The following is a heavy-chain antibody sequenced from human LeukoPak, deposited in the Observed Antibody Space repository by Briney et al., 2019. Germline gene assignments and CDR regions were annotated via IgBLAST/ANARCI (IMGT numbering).Heavy chain of an antibody. D-gene: IGHD5-24*01. V-gene: IGHV4-34*01. CDR3: ARAGRDGYNRSYYYYYMDV. Sequence: PSETLSLTCAVYGGSFSGYYWSWIRQPPGKGLEWIGEINHSGSTNYNPSLKSRVTISVDTSKNQFSLKLSSVTAADTAVYYCARAGRDGYNRSYYYYYMDVWSKGTTVTVSS. J-gene: IGHJ6*03. CDR1: GGSFSGYY. CDR2: INHSGST.